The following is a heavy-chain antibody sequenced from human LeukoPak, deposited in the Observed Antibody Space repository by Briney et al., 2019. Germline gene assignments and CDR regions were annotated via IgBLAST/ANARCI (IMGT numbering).Heavy chain of an antibody. J-gene: IGHJ6*03. CDR1: GGSISSSSHY. D-gene: IGHD6-25*01. CDR3: ARLADYYYYMDV. CDR2: IYHSGST. Sequence: SETLSLTCTVSGGSISSSSHYWGWIRQPPGKGLEWIGSIYHSGSTYYNPSLKSRVTISVDTSKKQFSLRLNSVTAADTAVYYCARLADYYYYMDVWGKGTTVTVSS. V-gene: IGHV4-39*07.